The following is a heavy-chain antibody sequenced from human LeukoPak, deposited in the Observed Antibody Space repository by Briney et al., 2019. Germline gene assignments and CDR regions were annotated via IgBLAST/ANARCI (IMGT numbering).Heavy chain of an antibody. CDR3: AKQTRTTTAPDY. CDR2: ISGSGDNT. CDR1: GFSFSTYA. J-gene: IGHJ4*02. V-gene: IGHV3-23*01. D-gene: IGHD1-1*01. Sequence: PGGSLRLSCAASGFSFSTYAMSRVRQAPGKGLEWVSTISGSGDNTYYADSLKGRFTISRDSSKNTLYLQMNSLRAEDTAVYYCAKQTRTTTAPDYWGQGTLVTVSS.